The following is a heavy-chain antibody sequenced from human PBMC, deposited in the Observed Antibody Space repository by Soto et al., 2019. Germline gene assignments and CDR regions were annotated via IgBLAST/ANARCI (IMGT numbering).Heavy chain of an antibody. J-gene: IGHJ4*02. Sequence: QVQLVQSGAEVKKPGSSVKVSCKASGGTFSSYTISWVRQAPGQGPEWMGRTIPILGIANYAQKFQGRVTITAEKSTSTACMERGRLRSEGTAVYYCARTKYSSSCHGYWGQGTLVTVSS. V-gene: IGHV1-69*02. D-gene: IGHD6-13*01. CDR1: GGTFSSYT. CDR2: TIPILGIA. CDR3: ARTKYSSSCHGY.